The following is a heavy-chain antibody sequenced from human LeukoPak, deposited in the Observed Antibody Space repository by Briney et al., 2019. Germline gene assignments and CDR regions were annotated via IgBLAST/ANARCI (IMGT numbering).Heavy chain of an antibody. V-gene: IGHV4-59*11. CDR2: NYYSGST. CDR3: ARSGGNYDFWSGYDY. CDR1: GGSISSHY. D-gene: IGHD3-3*01. J-gene: IGHJ4*02. Sequence: PSETLSLTCTVSGGSISSHYWSWIRQPPGKELEGIGYNYYSGSTNYNPSLKSRVTISVDTSKNQFSLKLSSVTAADTAVYYCARSGGNYDFWSGYDYWGQGTLVTVSS.